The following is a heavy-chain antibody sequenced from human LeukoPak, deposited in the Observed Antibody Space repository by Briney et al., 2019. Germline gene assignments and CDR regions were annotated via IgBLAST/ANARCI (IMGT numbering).Heavy chain of an antibody. Sequence: ETLSLTCAVYGGSFSGYYWSWIRKPPGKGLECVSVIYSSGGTYYADSVKGRFTISRDNSKNTLYLQMNSLRAEDTAVYYCASDYYYGSGSFYSWGQGTLVTVSS. J-gene: IGHJ4*02. CDR1: GGSFSGYY. V-gene: IGHV3-53*01. CDR3: ASDYYYGSGSFYS. CDR2: IYSSGGT. D-gene: IGHD3-10*01.